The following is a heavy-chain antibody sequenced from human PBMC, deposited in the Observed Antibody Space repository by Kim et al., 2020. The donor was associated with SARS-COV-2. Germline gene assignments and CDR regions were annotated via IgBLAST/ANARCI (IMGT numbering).Heavy chain of an antibody. J-gene: IGHJ4*02. CDR1: GGTFSSYA. D-gene: IGHD3-22*01. V-gene: IGHV1-69*06. CDR3: AGGFYYETSGFYDLDY. CDR2: VIPFTGSA. Sequence: SVKVSCKASGGTFSSYAISWVRQAPGQGLEWMGVVIPFTGSADYAQRFQGRVTITADIATDTAYMDLSSLRSEDTAVYYCAGGFYYETSGFYDLDYLGQ.